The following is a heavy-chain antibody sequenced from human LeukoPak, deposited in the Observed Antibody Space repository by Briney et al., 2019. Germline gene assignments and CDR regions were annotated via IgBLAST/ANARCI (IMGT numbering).Heavy chain of an antibody. Sequence: SETLSLTXTVSGGSISTYYWSWIRQPDGKGLEWIGRIYTSGSTNYNPSLKSRVTMSVDTSKNQFSLKLSSVTAADTAVYYCASASKYYDFWSGSYTKYYYMDVWGKGTTVTVSS. CDR3: ASASKYYDFWSGSYTKYYYMDV. D-gene: IGHD3-3*01. V-gene: IGHV4-4*07. CDR1: GGSISTYY. CDR2: IYTSGST. J-gene: IGHJ6*03.